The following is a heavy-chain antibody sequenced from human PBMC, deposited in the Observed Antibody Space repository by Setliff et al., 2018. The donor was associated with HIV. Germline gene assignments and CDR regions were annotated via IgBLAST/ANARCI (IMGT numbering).Heavy chain of an antibody. CDR1: GYFFTAYY. V-gene: IGHV1-2*02. CDR2: INPNTGDT. D-gene: IGHD6-19*01. J-gene: IGHJ4*02. CDR3: ARDNRTGYRGGWPLDH. Sequence: ASVKVSCRASGYFFTAYYMHWVRLAPGQGLEWLGWINPNTGDTQYAQKFQGRVVVTRDTPIRTAYMELRRLRSDDTAVYYCARDNRTGYRGGWPLDHWGLGTLVTVSS.